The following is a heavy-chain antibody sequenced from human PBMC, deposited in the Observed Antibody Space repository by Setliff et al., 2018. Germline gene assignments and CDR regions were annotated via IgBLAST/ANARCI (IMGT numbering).Heavy chain of an antibody. Sequence: SETLSLTCTVSGGSINNYYWSWIRQPPGKGLEWIAYIHSNGNTNYNPSLKSRVTISRDTPKNQFSLKLSSVTAADTAVYYCARAAKYDSSGYYGFWFDPWGQGTLVTVSS. V-gene: IGHV4-59*01. J-gene: IGHJ5*02. CDR3: ARAAKYDSSGYYGFWFDP. D-gene: IGHD3-22*01. CDR1: GGSINNYY. CDR2: IHSNGNT.